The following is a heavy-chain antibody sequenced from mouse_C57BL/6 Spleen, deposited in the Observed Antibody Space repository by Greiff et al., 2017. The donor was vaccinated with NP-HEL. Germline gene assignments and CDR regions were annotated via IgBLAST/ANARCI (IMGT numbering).Heavy chain of an antibody. Sequence: QVQLQQPGAELVRPGSSVKLSCKASGYTFTSYWMDWVKQRPGQGLEWIGNIYPSDSETHYNQKFKDKATLTVDKSSSTAYMQLSSLTSEDSAVYYYARDYAGYYGGYFDYWGQGTTLTVSS. CDR3: ARDYAGYYGGYFDY. V-gene: IGHV1-61*01. CDR2: IYPSDSET. D-gene: IGHD2-3*01. J-gene: IGHJ2*01. CDR1: GYTFTSYW.